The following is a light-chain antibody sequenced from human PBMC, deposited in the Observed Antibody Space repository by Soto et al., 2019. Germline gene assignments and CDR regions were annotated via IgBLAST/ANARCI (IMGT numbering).Light chain of an antibody. V-gene: IGLV2-14*03. J-gene: IGLJ1*01. CDR2: DVS. CDR3: SSYTTSNTRQIV. Sequence: QSALTQPASVSGSPGQSITISCTGTSSDVGGYNYVSWYQHHPGKAPKLMIYDVSNRPSGVSNRFSGSKSGNTASLTISGLQAEDEADYYCSSYTTSNTRQIVFGTGTKVTGL. CDR1: SSDVGGYNY.